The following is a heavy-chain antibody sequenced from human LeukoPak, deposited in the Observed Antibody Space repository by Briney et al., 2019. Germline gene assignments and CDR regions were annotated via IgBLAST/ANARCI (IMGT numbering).Heavy chain of an antibody. CDR2: INWNSGHI. J-gene: IGHJ4*02. Sequence: GGSLRLSCAASGFTFHDYAMHWVRQAPGKGLEGVAGINWNSGHIGYADSVKGRFTISRDNAKNSLYLQMNSLRAEDTALYYCAKDIGRGYNSGSLSDYWGQGTLVTVSS. D-gene: IGHD5-18*01. CDR3: AKDIGRGYNSGSLSDY. V-gene: IGHV3-9*01. CDR1: GFTFHDYA.